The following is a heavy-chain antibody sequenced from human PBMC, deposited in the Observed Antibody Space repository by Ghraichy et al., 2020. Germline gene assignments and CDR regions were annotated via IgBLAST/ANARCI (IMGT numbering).Heavy chain of an antibody. V-gene: IGHV4-39*02. Sequence: SETLSLTCTVSGGSISSSSYYWGWIRQPPGKGLEWIGSIYYSGSTYYNPSLKSRVTISVDTSKNQFSLKLSSVTAADTAVYYCAREGWELQEPFDYWGQGTLVTVSS. D-gene: IGHD1-26*01. CDR3: AREGWELQEPFDY. J-gene: IGHJ4*02. CDR1: GGSISSSSYY. CDR2: IYYSGST.